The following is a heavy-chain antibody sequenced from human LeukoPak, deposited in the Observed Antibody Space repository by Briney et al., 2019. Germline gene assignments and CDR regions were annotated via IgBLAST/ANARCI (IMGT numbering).Heavy chain of an antibody. CDR1: GFAFSSYC. CDR3: ASDRGHDWFDY. J-gene: IGHJ4*02. CDR2: IRQDGSEK. D-gene: IGHD3-9*01. Sequence: GGSLRLSCAASGFAFSSYCMTWVRQAPGKGLEWVANIRQDGSEKCYVDSVRGRLTISRDNAKSSLYLQMNSLRDDDTAVYYCASDRGHDWFDYWGQGTLVTVSS. V-gene: IGHV3-7*04.